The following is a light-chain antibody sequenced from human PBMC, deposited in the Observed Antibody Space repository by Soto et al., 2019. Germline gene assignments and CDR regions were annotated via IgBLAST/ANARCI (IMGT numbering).Light chain of an antibody. CDR2: TGS. CDR1: QGISSW. CDR3: QQAKSLQLP. Sequence: DIQMTQSPSSVSASVGDRVSITCRASQGISSWLAWYQQKPGRAPKILIYTGSSLQIGVPSRFSGTGSGTDFTLTISSLQPEDVATYYCQQAKSLQLPFGGGTKVEIK. V-gene: IGKV1-12*01. J-gene: IGKJ4*01.